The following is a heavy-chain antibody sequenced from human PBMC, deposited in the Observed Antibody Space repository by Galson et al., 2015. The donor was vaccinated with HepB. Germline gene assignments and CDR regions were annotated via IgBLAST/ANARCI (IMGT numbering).Heavy chain of an antibody. Sequence: SLRLSCAASGSTFSTYTMNWVRQAPGKGLEWVSSISSSSAYIYYRDSVKGRFTIARDTSKNTLYLQMNSLRPEDTAVYYCAKTRAPWGSYRYSPLDYWGQGTLVAVSS. CDR2: ISSSSAYI. D-gene: IGHD3-16*02. J-gene: IGHJ4*02. CDR1: GSTFSTYT. CDR3: AKTRAPWGSYRYSPLDY. V-gene: IGHV3-21*01.